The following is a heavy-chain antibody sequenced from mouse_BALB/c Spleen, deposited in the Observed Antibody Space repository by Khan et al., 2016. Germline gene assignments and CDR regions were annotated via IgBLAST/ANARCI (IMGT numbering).Heavy chain of an antibody. CDR1: GFTFSDYY. CDR3: ARTYGNYGYFDV. V-gene: IGHV5-4*02. CDR2: ISDGGAYT. Sequence: EVELVESGGGLVKPGGSLKLSCAASGFTFSDYYTYWVRQTPEKRLEWVATISDGGAYTYYQDSVKGRFTISRDNAKNNLYQQMSSLKSEDTAMYYGARTYGNYGYFDVWGAGTTVTVSS. D-gene: IGHD1-1*02. J-gene: IGHJ1*01.